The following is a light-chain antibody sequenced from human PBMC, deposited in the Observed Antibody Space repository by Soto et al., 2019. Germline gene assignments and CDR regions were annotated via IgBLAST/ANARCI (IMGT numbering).Light chain of an antibody. CDR1: SSDVGGYNF. J-gene: IGLJ1*01. Sequence: QSVLTQPASVSGSPGQSITISCTGTSSDVGGYNFVSWYQQRPGKAPKLMIYDVSNRPSGVSDRFSGSKSGNTASLTISGLRTEDEAEYYCSSYTSNNSFYVFGTGTKVTVL. V-gene: IGLV2-14*03. CDR3: SSYTSNNSFYV. CDR2: DVS.